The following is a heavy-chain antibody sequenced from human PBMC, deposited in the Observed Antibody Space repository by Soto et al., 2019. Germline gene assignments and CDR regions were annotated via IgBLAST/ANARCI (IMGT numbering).Heavy chain of an antibody. CDR1: GIVFRSYS. J-gene: IGHJ5*02. Sequence: LRLSCAASGIVFRSYSMNWVRQAPGKGLEWVSCISSSSSFINYADSVKGRFTISRDNAKNSLYLQMNSLRVEDTAVYYCARAYKYVAATGSWFDPWGQGTLVTVSS. V-gene: IGHV3-21*01. CDR2: ISSSSSFI. D-gene: IGHD6-13*01. CDR3: ARAYKYVAATGSWFDP.